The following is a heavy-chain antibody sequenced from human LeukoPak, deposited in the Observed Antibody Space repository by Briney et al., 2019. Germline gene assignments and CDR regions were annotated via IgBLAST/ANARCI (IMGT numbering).Heavy chain of an antibody. CDR3: ARVIPQKWELPGKWFDP. CDR2: VSAYNGHT. J-gene: IGHJ5*02. Sequence: ASVKVSCKASGYTFNSYGISWVRQAPGQGLEWMGGVSAYNGHTNYAQKSQGRVTMTTDTSTSTASMELRSLRFDDTAVYYCARVIPQKWELPGKWFDPWGQGTLVTVSS. D-gene: IGHD3-10*01. V-gene: IGHV1-18*01. CDR1: GYTFNSYG.